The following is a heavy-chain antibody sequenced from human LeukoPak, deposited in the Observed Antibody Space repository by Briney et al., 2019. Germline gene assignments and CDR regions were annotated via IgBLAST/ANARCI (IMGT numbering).Heavy chain of an antibody. CDR1: GGSISSYY. Sequence: SETLSLTCTVSGGSISSYYWSWIRQPPGKGLEWIGYIYCSGSTNYNPSLKSRVTISVDTSKNQFSLKLSSVTAADTAVYYCARHNPSSYSYGYLNRFDYWGQGTLVTVSS. D-gene: IGHD5-18*01. CDR3: ARHNPSSYSYGYLNRFDY. V-gene: IGHV4-59*08. CDR2: IYCSGST. J-gene: IGHJ4*02.